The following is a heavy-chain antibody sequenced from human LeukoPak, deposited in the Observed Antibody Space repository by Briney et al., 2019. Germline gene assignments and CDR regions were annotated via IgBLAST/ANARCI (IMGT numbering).Heavy chain of an antibody. CDR3: ARRQAYTMRRYNYYYMDV. V-gene: IGHV5-51*01. CDR1: GYSFANYW. D-gene: IGHD2-21*01. Sequence: GESLKISCKVSGYSFANYWIGWVRQMPGKGLEWMGLIYPGESDIRYSPSFQGQVTISADKSISTAYLQWSSLKASDTAMYYCARRQAYTMRRYNYYYMDVWGKGTTVTVSS. J-gene: IGHJ6*03. CDR2: IYPGESDI.